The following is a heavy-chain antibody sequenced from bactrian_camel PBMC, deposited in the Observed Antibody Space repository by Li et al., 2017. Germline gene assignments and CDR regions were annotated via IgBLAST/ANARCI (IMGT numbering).Heavy chain of an antibody. V-gene: IGHV3-3*01. CDR3: AADSQSWACAAGKCSY. Sequence: HVQLVESGGGSVQAGGSLTLSCAASEYTSSTGCVGWFRQAPVKEREGVAAIYPEGADSWYKSAVKGRFTVFQDSAKNTMYLQMNNLLPEDTAIYYCAADSQSWACAAGKCSYWGQGTQVTVS. CDR1: EYTSSTGC. J-gene: IGHJ4*01. CDR2: IYPEGADS.